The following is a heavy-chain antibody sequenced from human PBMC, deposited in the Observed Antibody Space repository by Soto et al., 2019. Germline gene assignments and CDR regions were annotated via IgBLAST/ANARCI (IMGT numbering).Heavy chain of an antibody. Sequence: GGSLRLSCSASGFPFTGYAIHWVRPAPGKGLEYVSAISNDGGITYFADSVKGRFTISRDNSKNTVFLQMSSLRTDDTAVYYCVKGGLELERPGGWLGAFDIWGQGTMVTVSS. CDR1: GFPFTGYA. V-gene: IGHV3-64D*06. CDR2: ISNDGGIT. D-gene: IGHD1-1*01. J-gene: IGHJ3*02. CDR3: VKGGLELERPGGWLGAFDI.